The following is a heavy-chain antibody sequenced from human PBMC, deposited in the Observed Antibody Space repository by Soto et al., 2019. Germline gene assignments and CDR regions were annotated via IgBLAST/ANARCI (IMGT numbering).Heavy chain of an antibody. Sequence: QVQLVQSGAEVKKPGSSGKVSGEASGGNFSGHASSWVRQAPGQVPEWMGVLSPLFGTTQHAQNFQDRVQITADRSASTVYMRLCSTRFEEKAIYYCGTGTNSGSRVDSWGQGTLVTVSS. CDR2: LSPLFGTT. V-gene: IGHV1-69*06. J-gene: IGHJ4*02. D-gene: IGHD1-7*01. CDR1: GGNFSGHA. CDR3: GTGTNSGSRVDS.